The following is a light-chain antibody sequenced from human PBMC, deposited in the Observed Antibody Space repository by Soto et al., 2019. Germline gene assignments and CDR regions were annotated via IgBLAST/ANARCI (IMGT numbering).Light chain of an antibody. CDR1: QTISSY. V-gene: IGKV1-39*01. CDR3: QQNYNTPLT. CDR2: AVS. J-gene: IGKJ3*01. Sequence: DIEMTQSPSSLSASVGDRVTITCRASQTISSYLNWYHQKPGKAPKLLIYAVSNLQSGVPSRFSGSGSGTDSTLTISSLQPEDFATYYCQQNYNTPLTFGPGTKVDIK.